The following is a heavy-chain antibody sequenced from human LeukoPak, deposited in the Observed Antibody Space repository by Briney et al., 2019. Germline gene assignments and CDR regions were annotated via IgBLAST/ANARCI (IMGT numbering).Heavy chain of an antibody. CDR1: GFTFANYN. Sequence: ASVKVSCKASGFTFANYNMHWVRQAPGQGLEWMGIINPSGGSTNYAQNFQARVTMTRDTSTSTVYMELSSLRSEDTAVYYCARVRDGYNDAYDIWGQGTMVTVPS. V-gene: IGHV1-46*01. J-gene: IGHJ3*02. CDR3: ARVRDGYNDAYDI. CDR2: INPSGGST. D-gene: IGHD5-24*01.